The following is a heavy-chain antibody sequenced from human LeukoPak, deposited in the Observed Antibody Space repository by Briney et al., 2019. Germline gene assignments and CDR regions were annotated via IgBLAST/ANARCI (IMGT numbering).Heavy chain of an antibody. CDR1: GGTFSSYA. J-gene: IGHJ4*02. Sequence: SVKVSCKASGGTFSSYAISWVRQAPGQGLEWMGGIIPIFGTANYAQQFHGRVTITTDESTSTAYMELSSLRSEDTAVYYCARETGTTHYYFDYWGQGTLVTVSS. CDR3: ARETGTTHYYFDY. V-gene: IGHV1-69*05. CDR2: IIPIFGTA. D-gene: IGHD1-7*01.